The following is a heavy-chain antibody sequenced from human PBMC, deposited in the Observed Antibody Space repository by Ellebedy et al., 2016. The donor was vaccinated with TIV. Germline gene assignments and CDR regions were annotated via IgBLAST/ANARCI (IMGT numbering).Heavy chain of an antibody. J-gene: IGHJ4*02. CDR2: IKQDGGEK. CDR3: ARTLGSGSCY. D-gene: IGHD6-19*01. CDR1: GFTFSTYW. V-gene: IGHV3-7*01. Sequence: GESLKISXPASGFTFSTYWMSCVRQAPGKGLEWVANIKQDGGEKYYVDSVKGRFTISRDNAKNSLYLQMNSLRAEDTAVYYCARTLGSGSCYWGQGTLVTVSS.